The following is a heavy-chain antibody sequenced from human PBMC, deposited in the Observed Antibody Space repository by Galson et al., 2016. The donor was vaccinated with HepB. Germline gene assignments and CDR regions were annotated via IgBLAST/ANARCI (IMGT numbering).Heavy chain of an antibody. CDR3: ATEGEGGKSRRGYYYVMDV. J-gene: IGHJ6*02. CDR1: GGTFTSYP. Sequence: SCKASGGTFTSYPISWVRQAPGQGLEWMGGIIPIFGTANYAQKFQGRVTITADESTRTAYMELSSLRSEDTAVYYCATEGEGGKSRRGYYYVMDVWGQGTTVTVSS. V-gene: IGHV1-69*01. D-gene: IGHD3-22*01. CDR2: IIPIFGTA.